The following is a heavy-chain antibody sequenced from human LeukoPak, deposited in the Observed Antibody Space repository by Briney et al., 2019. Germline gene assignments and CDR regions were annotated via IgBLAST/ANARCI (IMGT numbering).Heavy chain of an antibody. Sequence: SGGSLRLSCAASGFTFSSSGMHWVRQAPGKGLEWVANIKQDGSEKYYVDSVKGRFTISRDNAKNSLYLQMNGLRAEDTAVYYCARDWDTAMIYYFDYWGQGTLVTVSS. J-gene: IGHJ4*02. D-gene: IGHD5-18*01. CDR3: ARDWDTAMIYYFDY. CDR2: IKQDGSEK. V-gene: IGHV3-7*01. CDR1: GFTFSSSG.